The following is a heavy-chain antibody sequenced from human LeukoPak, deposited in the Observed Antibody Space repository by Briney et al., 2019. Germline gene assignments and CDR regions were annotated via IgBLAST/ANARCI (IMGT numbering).Heavy chain of an antibody. CDR2: ISRSSSYT. J-gene: IGHJ5*02. CDR1: GYTFSDYY. V-gene: IGHV3-11*06. D-gene: IGHD6-13*01. Sequence: GGSLRLSCAASGYTFSDYYMSWIRQAPGKGLEWVSYISRSSSYTNYADSVKGRFTISRDNAKNTLYLQMNSLRVEDTAVYYCARDQSSSWYVAWFDPWGQGTLVTVSS. CDR3: ARDQSSSWYVAWFDP.